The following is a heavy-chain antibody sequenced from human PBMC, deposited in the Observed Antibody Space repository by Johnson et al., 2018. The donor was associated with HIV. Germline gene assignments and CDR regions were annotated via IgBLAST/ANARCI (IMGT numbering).Heavy chain of an antibody. J-gene: IGHJ3*02. D-gene: IGHD3-22*01. CDR1: GFTFRSYA. Sequence: QVQLVESGGGVMQPGKSLRLSCEASGFTFRSYAMHWVRQAPGKGLEWVAVITYDGRNKYYTDSVKGRFTISRDNAKNSLYLQMNSLRAEDTALYYCARGFGNSGYYYGRFGAFDIWGQGTMVTVSS. CDR3: ARGFGNSGYYYGRFGAFDI. CDR2: ITYDGRNK. V-gene: IGHV3-30*04.